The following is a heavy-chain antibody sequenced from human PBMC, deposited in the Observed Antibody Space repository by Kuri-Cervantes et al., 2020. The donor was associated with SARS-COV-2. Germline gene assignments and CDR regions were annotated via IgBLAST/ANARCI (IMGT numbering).Heavy chain of an antibody. Sequence: GESLKISCTASGFTFGDYAMSWFRQAPGKGLEWVGFIRSKAYGGTTEYAASVKGRFTISRDDSKSIAYLQMNSLKTEDTAVYYCTRGLTLHYYDATRASDIWGQGTMVTVSS. CDR1: GFTFGDYA. J-gene: IGHJ3*02. D-gene: IGHD3-22*01. CDR3: TRGLTLHYYDATRASDI. CDR2: IRSKAYGGTT. V-gene: IGHV3-49*03.